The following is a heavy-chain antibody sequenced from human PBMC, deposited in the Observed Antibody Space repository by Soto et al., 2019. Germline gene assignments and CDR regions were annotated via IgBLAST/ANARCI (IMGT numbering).Heavy chain of an antibody. V-gene: IGHV3-23*01. CDR2: ISGRSTSI. CDR1: GFSFRAYV. CDR3: ARGVDMSYWDLLQSPPPGS. Sequence: EAQLSESGGGLVQPGGSLRLSCVASGFSFRAYVMSWVRQVPGKGLEWVSDISGRSTSIYYADSVKGRFTISRDNSKNTLYLQMNSLRAEDTAVYYCARGVDMSYWDLLQSPPPGSWGQGTLVTVSS. D-gene: IGHD1-26*01. J-gene: IGHJ5*02.